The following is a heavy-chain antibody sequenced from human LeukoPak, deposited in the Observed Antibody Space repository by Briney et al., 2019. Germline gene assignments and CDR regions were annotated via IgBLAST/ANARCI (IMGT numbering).Heavy chain of an antibody. D-gene: IGHD3-16*01. CDR2: IKSKTDGGTT. V-gene: IGHV3-15*01. Sequence: GGSLRLSCAASGFTFSNAWMSWVRQAPGKGLEWVGRIKSKTDGGTTDYAAPVKGRFTISRDDSKNTLYLQMNSLKTEDTAVYYCTTASPSFDDYVWGSYLPSLDYWGQGTLVTVSS. CDR1: GFTFSNAW. J-gene: IGHJ4*02. CDR3: TTASPSFDDYVWGSYLPSLDY.